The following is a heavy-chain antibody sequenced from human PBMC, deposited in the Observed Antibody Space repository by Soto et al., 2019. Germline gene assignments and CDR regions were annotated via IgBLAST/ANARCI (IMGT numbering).Heavy chain of an antibody. D-gene: IGHD3-9*01. CDR1: GGTFSSYT. Sequence: QVQLVQSGAEVKKPGSSVKVSCKASGGTFSSYTISWVRQAPGQGLEWMGRIIPILGIANYAQKFQGRVTITADKSTSTAYMELSSLRSEDTAVYYCARGMGNYDILTGTFDYWGQGTLVTVSS. V-gene: IGHV1-69*02. J-gene: IGHJ4*02. CDR2: IIPILGIA. CDR3: ARGMGNYDILTGTFDY.